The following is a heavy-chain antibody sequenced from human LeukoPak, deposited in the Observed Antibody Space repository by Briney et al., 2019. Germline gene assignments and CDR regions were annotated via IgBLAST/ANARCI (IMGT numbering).Heavy chain of an antibody. CDR2: MNPNSGNT. J-gene: IGHJ4*02. Sequence: ASVKVSCKASGYTFTSYDINWVRQATGQGLEWMGWMNPNSGNTGYAQKFQGRVTMTRNTSISTAYMELSSLRSEDTAVYYCARASYDSWSGYYPIDYWGQGTLVTVSS. V-gene: IGHV1-8*01. CDR1: GYTFTSYD. D-gene: IGHD3-3*01. CDR3: ARASYDSWSGYYPIDY.